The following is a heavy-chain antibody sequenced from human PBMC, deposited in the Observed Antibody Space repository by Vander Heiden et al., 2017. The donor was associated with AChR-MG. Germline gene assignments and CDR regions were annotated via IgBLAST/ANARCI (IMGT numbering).Heavy chain of an antibody. V-gene: IGHV1-69*06. D-gene: IGHD5-12*01. CDR2: IIPIFGTA. CDR1: GGTFRSYA. J-gene: IGHJ6*02. CDR3: ARGGYSGYDRDYYYYGMDV. Sequence: QVQLVQSGAEVKKPGSSVKVSCKASGGTFRSYAISWVRQAPGQGLEWMGGIIPIFGTANYAQKFQGRVTITADKSTSTAYMELSSLRSEDTAVYYCARGGYSGYDRDYYYYGMDVWGQGTTVTVSS.